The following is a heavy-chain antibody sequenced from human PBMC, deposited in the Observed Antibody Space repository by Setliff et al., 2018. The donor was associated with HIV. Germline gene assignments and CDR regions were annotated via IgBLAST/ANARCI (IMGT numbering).Heavy chain of an antibody. CDR3: ARDRRGYYYGSGSCYMDV. D-gene: IGHD3-10*01. J-gene: IGHJ6*03. Sequence: SETLSLTCTVSGGSISSYYWSWIRQPPGKGLEWIGYIYYSGSTNYNPSLKSRVTISVDTSKNQFSLKVTSVTAADTAVYYCARDRRGYYYGSGSCYMDVWGTGTTVTVSS. CDR1: GGSISSYY. CDR2: IYYSGST. V-gene: IGHV4-59*12.